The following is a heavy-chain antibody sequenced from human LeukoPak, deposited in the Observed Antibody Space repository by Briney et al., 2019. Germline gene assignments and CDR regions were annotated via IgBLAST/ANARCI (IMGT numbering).Heavy chain of an antibody. D-gene: IGHD3-22*01. V-gene: IGHV1-18*01. CDR1: GYTFTSYG. CDR2: ISVYNGNT. CDR3: ARDYYDSSGYLHDAFDI. Sequence: ASVKVSCKASGYTFTSYGISWVRQAPGQGLEWMGWISVYNGNTNYAQKLQGRVTMTTDTSTSTAYMELRSLRSDDTAVYYCARDYYDSSGYLHDAFDIWGQGTMVTVSS. J-gene: IGHJ3*02.